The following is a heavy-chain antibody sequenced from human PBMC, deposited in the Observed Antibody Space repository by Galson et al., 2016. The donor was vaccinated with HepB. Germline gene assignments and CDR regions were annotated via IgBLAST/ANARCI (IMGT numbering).Heavy chain of an antibody. D-gene: IGHD2-21*02. CDR1: GFTFGNYV. V-gene: IGHV3-23*01. J-gene: IGHJ4*02. CDR3: AKVDCGGDCKRFDY. CDR2: ITNIGGNT. Sequence: SLRLSCAASGFTFGNYVMSWVRQAPGKGLEWVSSITNIGGNTCYADSVKGRFTISRDNSKNTLYLQMSSLRAEDTALYYCAKVDCGGDCKRFDYWGQGTPVTVSS.